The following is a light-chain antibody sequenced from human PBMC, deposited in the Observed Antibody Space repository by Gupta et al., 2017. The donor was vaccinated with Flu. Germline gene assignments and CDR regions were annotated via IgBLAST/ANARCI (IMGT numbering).Light chain of an antibody. V-gene: IGLV2-14*01. Sequence: SITNSWTGTSSAVGGDKYVARYQHHSGKVCKLMIYEVSNRTSGVSNRFSGSKAGNTATLTLSGLQAEDEGDDYCSSFTGSSTLLFGGGTKLTVL. CDR2: EVS. CDR1: SSAVGGDKY. J-gene: IGLJ3*02. CDR3: SSFTGSSTLL.